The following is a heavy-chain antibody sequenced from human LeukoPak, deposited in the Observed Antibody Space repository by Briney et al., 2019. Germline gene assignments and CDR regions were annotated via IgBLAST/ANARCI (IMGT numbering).Heavy chain of an antibody. D-gene: IGHD6-13*01. CDR3: ARDDVAAAGTADY. V-gene: IGHV3-48*04. Sequence: PGGSLRLSCAASGFTFSSYSMNWVRQAPGKGLEWVSYISSSSSTIYYADSVKGRFTISRDNAKNSLYLQMNSLRAEDTAVYYCARDDVAAAGTADYWGQGTLVTVSS. CDR2: ISSSSSTI. J-gene: IGHJ4*02. CDR1: GFTFSSYS.